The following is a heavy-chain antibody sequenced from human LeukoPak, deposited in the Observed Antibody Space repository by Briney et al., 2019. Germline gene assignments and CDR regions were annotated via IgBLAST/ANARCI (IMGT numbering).Heavy chain of an antibody. Sequence: ASVTVSFTASGYTFTIYGISWVRQAPGQGLEWMGWISAYNGNTNYAQKLQGRVTMTTDTSTSTAYMELRSLRSDDTAVYYCAREEGYDSSGYQAQYWGQGTLVTVSS. CDR3: AREEGYDSSGYQAQY. V-gene: IGHV1-18*01. CDR1: GYTFTIYG. D-gene: IGHD3-22*01. CDR2: ISAYNGNT. J-gene: IGHJ4*02.